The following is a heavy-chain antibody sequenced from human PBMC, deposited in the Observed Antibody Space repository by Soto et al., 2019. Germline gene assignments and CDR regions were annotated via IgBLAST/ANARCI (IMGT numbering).Heavy chain of an antibody. CDR1: GFTFSSYW. CDR3: ARQGMITRPEYGMDV. D-gene: IGHD3-16*01. Sequence: PGGSLRLSCAASGFTFSSYWMSWVRQAPGKGLEWVANIKQDGSEKYYVDSVKGRFTISRDNAKNSLYLQMNSLKASDTAMYYCARQGMITRPEYGMDVWGQGTTVTVSS. V-gene: IGHV3-7*03. J-gene: IGHJ6*02. CDR2: IKQDGSEK.